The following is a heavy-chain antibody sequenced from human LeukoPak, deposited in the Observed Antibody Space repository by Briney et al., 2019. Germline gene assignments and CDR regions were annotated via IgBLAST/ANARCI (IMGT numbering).Heavy chain of an antibody. Sequence: PGGSLRLSRAASGFTFGDHYMDWVRQAPGKGLEWVSRTKNKANSYTTQYAASVRGRFTVSRDDSKNSLSLQMNNLETEDTAVYYCARDASASLDYWGQGTLVTVSS. J-gene: IGHJ4*02. CDR3: ARDASASLDY. CDR2: TKNKANSYTT. V-gene: IGHV3-72*01. CDR1: GFTFGDHY. D-gene: IGHD2-2*01.